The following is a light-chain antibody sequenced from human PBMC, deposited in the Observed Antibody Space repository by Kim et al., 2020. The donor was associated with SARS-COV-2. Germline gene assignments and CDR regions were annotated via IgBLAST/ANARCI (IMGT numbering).Light chain of an antibody. CDR1: QGISNY. V-gene: IGKV1-27*01. J-gene: IGKJ4*01. Sequence: ASVGDRVTITGRASQGISNYLAWYQQKTEKVPKLLIYAASTLQSGVPSRFSGSGSGTDFTLTISSLQPEDVATYYCQKYNSAHQTFGGETKVDIK. CDR2: AAS. CDR3: QKYNSAHQT.